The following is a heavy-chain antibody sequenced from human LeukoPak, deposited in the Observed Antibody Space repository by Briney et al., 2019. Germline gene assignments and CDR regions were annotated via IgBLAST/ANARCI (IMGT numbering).Heavy chain of an antibody. D-gene: IGHD5-12*01. J-gene: IGHJ4*01. V-gene: IGHV4-38-2*02. CDR2: IYSTGPT. CDR3: ASRATVANIYFDF. Sequence: SETLSLTCSVSGYNINSGYCWAWFRQPPGMGLEWVGSIYSTGPTYDNRSLRNRVTISEDPSMNQYTLRLRAVTAADTAVYFCASRATVANIYFDFWGQGNLVTVSS. CDR1: GYNINSGYC.